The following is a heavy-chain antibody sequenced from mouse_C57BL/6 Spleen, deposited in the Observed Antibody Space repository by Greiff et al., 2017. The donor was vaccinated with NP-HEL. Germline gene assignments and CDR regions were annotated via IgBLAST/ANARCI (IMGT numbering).Heavy chain of an antibody. D-gene: IGHD2-10*02. CDR2: IDPSDSET. CDR3: AREYGNYDAMDY. CDR1: GYTFTSYW. V-gene: IGHV1-52*01. Sequence: VQLQQSGAELVRPGSSVKLSCKASGYTFTSYWMHWVKQRPIQGLEWIGNIDPSDSETHYNQKFKDKATLTVDKSSSTAYMQLSSLTSEDSAVYYCAREYGNYDAMDYWGQGTSVTVSS. J-gene: IGHJ4*01.